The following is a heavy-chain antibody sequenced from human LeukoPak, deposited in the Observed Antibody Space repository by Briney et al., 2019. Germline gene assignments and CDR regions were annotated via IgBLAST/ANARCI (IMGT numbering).Heavy chain of an antibody. CDR3: ARRHINLRAFAI. V-gene: IGHV4-39*01. CDR2: IYYSGSP. J-gene: IGHJ3*02. D-gene: IGHD5/OR15-5a*01. Sequence: SETLSLTCTVSGGSISSSSYYWGWIRQPPGKGLEWIGSIYYSGSPYYNPSLKTRVTISVDTSKTQFSLRLGSVTAADTAVYYCARRHINLRAFAIWGKGTMVSVS. CDR1: GGSISSSSYY.